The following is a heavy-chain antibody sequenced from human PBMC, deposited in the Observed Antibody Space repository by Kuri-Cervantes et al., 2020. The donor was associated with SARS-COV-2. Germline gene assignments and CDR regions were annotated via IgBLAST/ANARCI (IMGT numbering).Heavy chain of an antibody. D-gene: IGHD6-13*01. CDR3: AQDVSSSWPGSNYYGMDV. CDR1: GFTFSSYA. CDR2: ISGSGGST. V-gene: IGHV3-23*01. Sequence: GESLKISCAASGFTFSSYAMSWVRQAPGKGLEWVSAISGSGGSTYYADSVKGRFTISRDNSKNTLYLQMNSLRAEDTAVYYCAQDVSSSWPGSNYYGMDVWGQGNMVHVAS. J-gene: IGHJ6*02.